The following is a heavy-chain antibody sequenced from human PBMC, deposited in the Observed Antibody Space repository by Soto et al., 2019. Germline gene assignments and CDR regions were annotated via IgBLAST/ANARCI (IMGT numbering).Heavy chain of an antibody. D-gene: IGHD5-12*01. J-gene: IGHJ4*02. CDR2: IYYSGST. V-gene: IGHV4-61*01. CDR1: GCSVSSGSYY. Sequence: SDTLALTCTVSGCSVSSGSYYLSWIRQSPGKGLEWIGYIYYSGSTNYNPSLKSRVTLSVDTAKNQFSLKLGSVTAADTAVYYCAKQMATIGLIDYWGQGTLVTVSS. CDR3: AKQMATIGLIDY.